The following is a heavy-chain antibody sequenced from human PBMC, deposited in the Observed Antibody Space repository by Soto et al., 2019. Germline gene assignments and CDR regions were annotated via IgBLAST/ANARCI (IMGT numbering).Heavy chain of an antibody. V-gene: IGHV3-21*01. J-gene: IGHJ4*02. D-gene: IGHD6-13*01. CDR2: ISSGSSYI. CDR1: GFTFRDYE. CDR3: ARMENSIAAFDY. Sequence: GGSLRLSCTASGFTFRDYEMNWVRQAPGKGLEWVSSISSGSSYIYYADSVKGRFTISRDNAKNSLYLQMNSLRAEDTAVYYCARMENSIAAFDYWGQGTLVTVSS.